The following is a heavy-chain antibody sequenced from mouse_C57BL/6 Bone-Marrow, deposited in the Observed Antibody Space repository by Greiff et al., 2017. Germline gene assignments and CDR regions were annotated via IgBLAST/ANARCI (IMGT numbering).Heavy chain of an antibody. Sequence: QVQLQQPGAELVKPGASVKLSCKASGYTFTSYWMHWVKQRPGQGLEWIGMIHPNSGSTNYNEKFKSKATLTVDKSSSTAYMQLRSLTSEDSAVYYCARVEKLHYYAMDYWGQGTSVTVSS. CDR3: ARVEKLHYYAMDY. D-gene: IGHD1-1*01. V-gene: IGHV1-64*01. CDR2: IHPNSGST. CDR1: GYTFTSYW. J-gene: IGHJ4*01.